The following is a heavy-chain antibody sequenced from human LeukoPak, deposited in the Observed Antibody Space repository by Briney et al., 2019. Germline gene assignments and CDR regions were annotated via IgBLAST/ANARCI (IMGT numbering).Heavy chain of an antibody. CDR1: GYTFTDFG. CDR2: ISAYNGNT. CDR3: VRDLGVDTSMIFFDY. V-gene: IGHV1-18*01. D-gene: IGHD5-18*01. J-gene: IGHJ4*02. Sequence: GASVKVSCKASGYTFTDFGASWVRQAPGQGLEWMGWISAYNGNTNYVQKFQGRVTMTTDISTSTAYMELRSLRSDDTAVFYCVRDLGVDTSMIFFDYWGQGTRVTVSS.